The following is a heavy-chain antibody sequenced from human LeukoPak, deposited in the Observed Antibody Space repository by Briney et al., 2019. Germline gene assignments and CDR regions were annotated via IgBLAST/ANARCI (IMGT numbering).Heavy chain of an antibody. V-gene: IGHV3-21*01. J-gene: IGHJ4*02. Sequence: GGSLRLSCAASGFTLSSYTMNWVRQAPGKGLEWVSSISSSSTYIYYADSLKGRFTISRDNAKDSLSLQLNSLRAEDTAVYYCARSGILTGFDYWGQGTLVTVSS. CDR1: GFTLSSYT. CDR2: ISSSSTYI. D-gene: IGHD3-9*01. CDR3: ARSGILTGFDY.